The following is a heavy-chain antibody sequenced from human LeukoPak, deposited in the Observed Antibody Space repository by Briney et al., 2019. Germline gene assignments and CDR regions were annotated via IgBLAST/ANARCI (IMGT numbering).Heavy chain of an antibody. CDR1: GYTLTELS. Sequence: ASVKVSCKVSGYTLTELSIHWVRQAPGKGLEWMGGLDPEDGETIYARKFQGRVTMTEDTSTDTVYMELSSLRSEDTAVYYCATRLSQKTHDDFWSRYGDPQYYCDCWGQGTLVTVSS. D-gene: IGHD3-3*01. CDR2: LDPEDGET. V-gene: IGHV1-24*01. J-gene: IGHJ4*02. CDR3: ATRLSQKTHDDFWSRYGDPQYYCDC.